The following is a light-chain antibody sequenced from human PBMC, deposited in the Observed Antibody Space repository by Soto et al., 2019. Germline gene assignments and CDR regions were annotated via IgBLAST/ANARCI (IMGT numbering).Light chain of an antibody. Sequence: VVTQSPATLSVLPGETATLSCRASQSVSSDLAWYQQRPGQAPRLLIYGASTRATGIPARFRGSGSGTEFRLTISSLQSEDFAIYYCQQYNTWHPKMAFGRGTKVEIK. J-gene: IGKJ1*01. CDR1: QSVSSD. V-gene: IGKV3-15*01. CDR3: QQYNTWHPKMA. CDR2: GAS.